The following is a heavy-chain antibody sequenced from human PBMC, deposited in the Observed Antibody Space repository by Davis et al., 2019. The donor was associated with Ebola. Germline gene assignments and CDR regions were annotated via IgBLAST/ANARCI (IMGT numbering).Heavy chain of an antibody. CDR3: ASHLTCSSTSCYIPDAFDI. D-gene: IGHD2-2*02. J-gene: IGHJ3*02. Sequence: GGSLRLSCKGSGYSFTSYWIGWVRQMPGKGLEWMGSIYPGDSETRYSPSFQGQVTITAEKSISTAYLQWSSLKASDTAMYYCASHLTCSSTSCYIPDAFDIWGQGTMVTVSS. CDR2: IYPGDSET. V-gene: IGHV5-51*01. CDR1: GYSFTSYW.